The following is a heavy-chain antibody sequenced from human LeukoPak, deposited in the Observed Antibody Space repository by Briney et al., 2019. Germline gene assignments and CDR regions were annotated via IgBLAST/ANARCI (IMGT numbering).Heavy chain of an antibody. CDR3: ARGRDAEAFQN. V-gene: IGHV1-2*02. D-gene: IGHD2-8*01. CDR1: GYRFTAYP. J-gene: IGHJ1*01. Sequence: ASVKVSCKTSGYRFTAYPLHWVRQAPGQGLEWLGWMNPHSGETSNAQKFQGRVTMTRDTSISVAYMELSSLRSDDTAVYYCARGRDAEAFQNWGQGTLVTVSS. CDR2: MNPHSGET.